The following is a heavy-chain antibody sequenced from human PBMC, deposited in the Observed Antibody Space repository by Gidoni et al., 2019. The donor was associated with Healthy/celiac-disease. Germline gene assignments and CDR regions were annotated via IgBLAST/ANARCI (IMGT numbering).Heavy chain of an antibody. Sequence: QVQLVQSGAEVKKPGSSVKLSCKASGGTFSSYDISWVRQAPGQGLEWMGRIIPILGIANYAQKFQGRVTITADKSTSTAYMELSSLRSEDTAVYYCAREGEQLGPFDYWGQGTLVTVSS. CDR1: GGTFSSYD. D-gene: IGHD7-27*01. CDR3: AREGEQLGPFDY. CDR2: IIPILGIA. V-gene: IGHV1-69*04. J-gene: IGHJ4*02.